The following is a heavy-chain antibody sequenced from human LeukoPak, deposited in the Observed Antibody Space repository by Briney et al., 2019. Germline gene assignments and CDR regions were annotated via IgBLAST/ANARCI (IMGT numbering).Heavy chain of an antibody. D-gene: IGHD6-19*01. CDR3: AITHYSSGWYGDDDFDY. Sequence: GGSLRLSCAASGFTFSSYAMSWVRQAPGKGLEWVSAISGSGGSTYYADSVKGRFTISRDNSKNTLYLQMNSLRAEDTAVYYCAITHYSSGWYGDDDFDYWGQGTLVTVSS. CDR1: GFTFSSYA. J-gene: IGHJ4*02. V-gene: IGHV3-23*01. CDR2: ISGSGGST.